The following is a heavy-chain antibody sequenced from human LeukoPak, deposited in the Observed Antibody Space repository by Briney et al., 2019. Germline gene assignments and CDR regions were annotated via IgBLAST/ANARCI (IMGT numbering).Heavy chain of an antibody. V-gene: IGHV1-8*01. J-gene: IGHJ4*02. CDR3: ARLGTNDYGDSGLHFDN. D-gene: IGHD4-17*01. CDR2: MNPKSGNT. Sequence: ASVKVSCKASGYTFTNHDINWVRQASGQGLEWMGWMNPKSGNTGYLQKFQGRVTMTRDTSMSTAFMELSSLTSEDTAVYYCARLGTNDYGDSGLHFDNWGQGTLVTVSS. CDR1: GYTFTNHD.